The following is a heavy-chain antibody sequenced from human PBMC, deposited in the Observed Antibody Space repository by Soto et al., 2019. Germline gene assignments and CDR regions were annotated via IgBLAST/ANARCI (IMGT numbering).Heavy chain of an antibody. D-gene: IGHD3-16*01. CDR2: IYYSGST. Sequence: TSETLSLTCTVSGGSISSGGYYWSWIRQHPGKGLEWIGYIYYSGSTYYNPSLKSRVTISVDTSKNQFSLKLSSVTAADTAVYYCARSDSGGAALGYFDYWGQGTLVTVSS. CDR1: GGSISSGGYY. J-gene: IGHJ4*02. V-gene: IGHV4-31*03. CDR3: ARSDSGGAALGYFDY.